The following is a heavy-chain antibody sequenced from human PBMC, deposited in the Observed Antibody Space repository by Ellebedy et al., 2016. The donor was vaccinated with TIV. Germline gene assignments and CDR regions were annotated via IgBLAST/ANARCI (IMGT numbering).Heavy chain of an antibody. Sequence: PGGSLRPSCAASGFTFSNHWMHWVRQAPGKGLVWVSRISSDGSYTSYADSVKGRFTISRDNAKNTLYLQMNSLRAEDTAVYYCARDIPQRPNPARFDPWGQGTLVTVSS. CDR2: ISSDGSYT. D-gene: IGHD1-1*01. CDR1: GFTFSNHW. V-gene: IGHV3-74*01. CDR3: ARDIPQRPNPARFDP. J-gene: IGHJ5*02.